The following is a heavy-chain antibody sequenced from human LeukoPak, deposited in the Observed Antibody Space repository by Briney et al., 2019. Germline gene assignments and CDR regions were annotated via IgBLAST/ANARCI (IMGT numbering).Heavy chain of an antibody. CDR3: VRDRSGWAGDY. V-gene: IGHV3-74*01. D-gene: IGHD6-19*01. J-gene: IGHJ4*02. CDR1: GFTFSRYY. CDR2: IKTDGSST. Sequence: PGGSLRLSCAASGFTFSRYYVQWVRQAPGKGLVWVSGIKTDGSSTRYADSVKGRFTISRDNAKNTLYLQMNSLRAEDTAVYYCVRDRSGWAGDYWGQGTLVTVSS.